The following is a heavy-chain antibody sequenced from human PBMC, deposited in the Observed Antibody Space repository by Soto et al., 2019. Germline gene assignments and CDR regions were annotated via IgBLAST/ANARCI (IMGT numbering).Heavy chain of an antibody. V-gene: IGHV4-59*08. J-gene: IGHJ6*02. Sequence: QVQLQESGPGLVKPSETLSLTCTVSSDSSSSYKWSWIRQTPGKGLEWIGYIDNTGGISYNPSLRSRITITLPIDTSTKQVSLRLSSVTAADTAVYYCVRQGFGPLHGLVDAWGQATTVTVSS. CDR2: IDNTGGI. D-gene: IGHD3-10*01. CDR3: VRQGFGPLHGLVDA. CDR1: SDSSSSYK.